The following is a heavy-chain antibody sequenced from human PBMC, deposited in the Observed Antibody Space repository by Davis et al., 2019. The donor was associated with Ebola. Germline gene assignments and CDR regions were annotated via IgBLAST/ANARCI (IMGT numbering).Heavy chain of an antibody. V-gene: IGHV5-51*01. CDR3: ARHLSYGDYFDY. D-gene: IGHD4-17*01. CDR1: GYSSTKYW. J-gene: IGHJ4*02. CDR2: IYLGDSDT. Sequence: GESLKISCKASGYSSTKYWIGWVRQMPGKGLEWMGIIYLGDSDTRYSPSFQGQVTISADKSISTAYLQWSSLKASDSAMYYCARHLSYGDYFDYWGQGTLVSVSS.